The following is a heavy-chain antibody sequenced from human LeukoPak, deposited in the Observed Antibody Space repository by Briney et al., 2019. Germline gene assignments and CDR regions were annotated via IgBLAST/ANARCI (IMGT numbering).Heavy chain of an antibody. J-gene: IGHJ6*02. CDR3: AREGALSYYHYYYGMDV. D-gene: IGHD3-10*01. CDR2: IKQDGSEK. Sequence: GGSLRLSCAASGFTFSSYWMSWVRQAPGKGLDWVANIKQDGSEKYYVASVKGRFTISRDNAKNSLYLQMNSLRAEDTAVYYCAREGALSYYHYYYGMDVWGQGTTVTVSS. V-gene: IGHV3-7*04. CDR1: GFTFSSYW.